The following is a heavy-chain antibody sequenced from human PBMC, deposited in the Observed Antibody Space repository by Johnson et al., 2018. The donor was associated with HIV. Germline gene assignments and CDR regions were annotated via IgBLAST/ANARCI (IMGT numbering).Heavy chain of an antibody. J-gene: IGHJ3*02. Sequence: VLLVVSGGGVVRPGGSLRLSCAASGLTFEDYGMSWVRQAPGKGLEWVSGINWNGGSTGYADSVEGRFTISRDNAKNSLYLQMNSLRVEDTALYYCVRDLSFDSIGYSHAFDMWGQGTMVTVSS. CDR1: GLTFEDYG. CDR2: INWNGGST. V-gene: IGHV3-20*04. CDR3: VRDLSFDSIGYSHAFDM. D-gene: IGHD3-22*01.